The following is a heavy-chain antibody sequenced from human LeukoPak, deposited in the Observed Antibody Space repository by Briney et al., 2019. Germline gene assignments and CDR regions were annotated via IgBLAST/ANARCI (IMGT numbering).Heavy chain of an antibody. V-gene: IGHV1-18*01. D-gene: IGHD6-19*01. Sequence: GASVKVSCKASSYTFTSYGISWVRQAPGQGLEWMGWISAYNGNTNYAQKLQGRVTMTTDTSTSTAYMELRSLRSDDTAVYYWARGSRGAVAGILGAFDIWGQGKWSPSLQ. CDR1: SYTFTSYG. CDR3: ARGSRGAVAGILGAFDI. CDR2: ISAYNGNT. J-gene: IGHJ3*02.